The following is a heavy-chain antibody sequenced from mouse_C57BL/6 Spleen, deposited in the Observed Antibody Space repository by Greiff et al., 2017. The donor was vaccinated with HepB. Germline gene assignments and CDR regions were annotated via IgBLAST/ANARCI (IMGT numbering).Heavy chain of an antibody. D-gene: IGHD3-2*02. J-gene: IGHJ2*01. Sequence: EVQLQQSGPELVKPGASVKISCKASGYSFTGYYMNWVKQSPEKSLEWIGEINPSTGGTTYNQKFKAKATLTVDKSSSTAYMQLKSLTSEDSAVYYCARPRSSGYYVDYWGQGTTLTVSS. V-gene: IGHV1-42*01. CDR2: INPSTGGT. CDR1: GYSFTGYY. CDR3: ARPRSSGYYVDY.